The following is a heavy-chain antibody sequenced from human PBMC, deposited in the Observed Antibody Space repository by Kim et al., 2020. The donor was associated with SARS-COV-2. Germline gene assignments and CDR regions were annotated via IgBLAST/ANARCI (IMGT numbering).Heavy chain of an antibody. CDR2: IWYDGSNK. CDR3: ARDYGFGELLSDY. V-gene: IGHV3-33*01. J-gene: IGHJ4*02. Sequence: GGSLRLSCAASGFTLSSYGMHWVRQAPGKGLEWVAVIWYDGSNKYYADSVKGRFTISRDNSKNTLYLQMNSLRAEDTAVYYCARDYGFGELLSDYWGQGTLVTVSS. CDR1: GFTLSSYG. D-gene: IGHD3-10*01.